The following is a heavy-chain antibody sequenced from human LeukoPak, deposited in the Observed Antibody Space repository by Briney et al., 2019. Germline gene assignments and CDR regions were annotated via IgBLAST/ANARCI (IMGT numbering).Heavy chain of an antibody. CDR1: GFTFSNYN. CDR2: ISGSNGKT. CDR3: AQDDYDNRDYYVG. V-gene: IGHV3-48*01. Sequence: PGGSLRLSCAASGFTFSNYNMNWVRQAPGKGLEWLSHISGSNGKTYYADSVKGRFTISWDNARNSLFLQINSLRVEDTGVYYCAQDDYDNRDYYVGWGQGTLVTVSS. J-gene: IGHJ4*02. D-gene: IGHD3-22*01.